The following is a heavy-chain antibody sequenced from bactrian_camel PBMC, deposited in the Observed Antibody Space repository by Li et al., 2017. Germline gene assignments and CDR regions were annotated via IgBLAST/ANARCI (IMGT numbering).Heavy chain of an antibody. J-gene: IGHJ2*01. CDR2: SYPGAGVL. CDR3: VAARYCKKVTDLDRYREV. Sequence: EVQLVESGGGSVQAGGSLRLSCTASGYTFSSNCMGWFRQAPGKEREGVAASYPGAGVLDYSDSVKGRFAISRDDAGGALYLQMNNVEPEDSAMYYCVAARYCKKVTDLDRYREVSGPGTQVTVS. CDR1: GYTFSSNC. V-gene: IGHV3S40*01. D-gene: IGHD1*01.